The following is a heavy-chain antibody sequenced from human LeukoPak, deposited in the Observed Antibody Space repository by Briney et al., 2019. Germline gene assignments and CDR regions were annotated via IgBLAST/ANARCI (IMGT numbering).Heavy chain of an antibody. CDR1: GYSFTSYW. CDR2: IYPGDSDT. J-gene: IGHJ5*02. Sequence: GESLRISCKGSGYSFTSYWIGWVRQMPGKGLEWMGIIYPGDSDTRYSPSFQGQVTISADKSISTAYLQWSSLKASDTAMYYCARQGTSSILRYNWFDPWGQGTLVTVSS. D-gene: IGHD4-17*01. V-gene: IGHV5-51*01. CDR3: ARQGTSSILRYNWFDP.